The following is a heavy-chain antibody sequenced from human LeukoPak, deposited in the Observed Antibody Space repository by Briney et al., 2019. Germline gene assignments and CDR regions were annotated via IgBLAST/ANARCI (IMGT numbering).Heavy chain of an antibody. V-gene: IGHV3-53*01. CDR1: GFTVSSNY. D-gene: IGHD3-10*02. J-gene: IGHJ4*02. CDR3: AKGGKRNGYYVLLDY. Sequence: GGSLRLSCAASGFTVSSNYMSWVRQAPGKGLEWVSVIYSGGSTYYAESMKGRFTISRDNSKNTLYMQMNSLRAEDTALYYCAKGGKRNGYYVLLDYWGQGTLVAVSS. CDR2: IYSGGST.